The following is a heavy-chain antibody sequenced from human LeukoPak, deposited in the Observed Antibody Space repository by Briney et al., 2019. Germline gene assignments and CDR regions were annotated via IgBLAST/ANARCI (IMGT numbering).Heavy chain of an antibody. CDR3: ASHYYDSSGSGLLDY. J-gene: IGHJ4*02. Sequence: SVKVSCKASGGTFSSYAISWVRQAPGQGLEWTGGIIPIFGTANYAQKFQGRVTITADESTSTAYMELSSLRSEDTAVYYCASHYYDSSGSGLLDYWGQGTLVTVSS. CDR1: GGTFSSYA. D-gene: IGHD3-22*01. CDR2: IIPIFGTA. V-gene: IGHV1-69*13.